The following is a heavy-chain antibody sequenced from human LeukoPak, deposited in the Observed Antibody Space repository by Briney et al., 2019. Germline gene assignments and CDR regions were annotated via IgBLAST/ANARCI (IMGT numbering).Heavy chain of an antibody. Sequence: GGSLRLSCAASGFTFSSYWMHWVRQAPGKGLVWVSRINRDGSSTSYADSVKGRFTISRDNTKNTLFLQMNSLRAEDTAVYYCARDGAAAGTDYFDYWGQGTLVTVSS. CDR3: ARDGAAAGTDYFDY. D-gene: IGHD6-13*01. CDR1: GFTFSSYW. J-gene: IGHJ4*02. V-gene: IGHV3-74*01. CDR2: INRDGSST.